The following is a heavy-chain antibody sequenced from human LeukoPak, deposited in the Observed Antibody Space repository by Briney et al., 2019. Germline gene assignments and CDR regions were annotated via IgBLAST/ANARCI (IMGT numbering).Heavy chain of an antibody. V-gene: IGHV3-7*04. Sequence: PGESLRLSCAASGFTFSTYWMSWVRQAPGKGLEWVATIKQDGTEKYYLDSVKGRFTISRDNAKNSLYLEMSRLRVEDTAVFYCAREGRYSSYWGQGTLVTVSS. CDR2: IKQDGTEK. CDR3: AREGRYSSY. CDR1: GFTFSTYW. D-gene: IGHD6-19*01. J-gene: IGHJ4*02.